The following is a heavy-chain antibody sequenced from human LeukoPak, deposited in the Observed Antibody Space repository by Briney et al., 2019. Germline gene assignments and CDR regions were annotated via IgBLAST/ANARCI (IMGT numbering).Heavy chain of an antibody. CDR1: GYSISSGYH. CDR3: ARVGLQYVLDY. Sequence: SETPSLTCTVSGYSISSGYHWGWIRPPPGKGLEWIGSIYPSGSPSYNPSLKSRLTISMDTSKNQFSLKLSSVTAADTAVYYCARVGLQYVLDYWGQGTLVTVSS. V-gene: IGHV4-38-2*02. D-gene: IGHD3-10*01. CDR2: IYPSGSP. J-gene: IGHJ4*02.